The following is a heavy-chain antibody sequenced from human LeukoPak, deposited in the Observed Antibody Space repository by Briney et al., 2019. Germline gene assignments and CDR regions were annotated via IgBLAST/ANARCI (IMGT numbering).Heavy chain of an antibody. CDR2: IYYSGST. J-gene: IGHJ4*02. CDR1: GGSISSSSYY. CDR3: ARQPLREPVSGEDY. Sequence: SETLSLTCTVSGGSISSSSYYWGWIRQPPGKGLEWIGSIYYSGSTYYNPSLKSRVTISVDTSKNQFSLKLSSVTAADTAVYYCARQPLREPVSGEDYWGQGTLVTVSS. V-gene: IGHV4-39*01. D-gene: IGHD1-14*01.